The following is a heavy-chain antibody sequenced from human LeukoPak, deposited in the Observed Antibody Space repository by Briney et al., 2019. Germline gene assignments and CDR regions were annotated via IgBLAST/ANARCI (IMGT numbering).Heavy chain of an antibody. J-gene: IGHJ4*02. Sequence: SETLSLTCTVSGASISGHYWNWIRQPPGKGLEWIGYISYSGSTSYNPSLKSRVTISVDTSKNQCSLNLTSVTAADTAVYYCASQGGYCSSMSCYPHFDYWGQGTLVTVSS. CDR3: ASQGGYCSSMSCYPHFDY. D-gene: IGHD2-2*01. V-gene: IGHV4-59*11. CDR1: GASISGHY. CDR2: ISYSGST.